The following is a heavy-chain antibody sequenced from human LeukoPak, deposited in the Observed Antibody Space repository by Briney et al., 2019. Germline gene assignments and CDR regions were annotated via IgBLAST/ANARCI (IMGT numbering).Heavy chain of an antibody. D-gene: IGHD4-17*01. CDR1: GYTFTDYY. Sequence: ASVKVSCKASGYTFTDYYIHWVRQAPGQGLEWMGWISAYNGNTSYAQKLQGRVTMTTDTSTSTAYMELRSLRSDDTAVYYCARDYGDRPHLFDYWGQGTLVTVSS. V-gene: IGHV1-18*04. CDR2: ISAYNGNT. CDR3: ARDYGDRPHLFDY. J-gene: IGHJ4*02.